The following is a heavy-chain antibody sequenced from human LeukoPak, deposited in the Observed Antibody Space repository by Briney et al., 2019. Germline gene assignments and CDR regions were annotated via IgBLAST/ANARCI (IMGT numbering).Heavy chain of an antibody. J-gene: IGHJ4*02. CDR3: AKGIAGFDY. CDR1: GFTFSSYS. D-gene: IGHD2-21*01. V-gene: IGHV3-23*01. Sequence: GGSLRLSCAVSGFTFSSYSMSWVRQAPGKGLEWVSGISNGGDNTYYADSVKGRFTISRDNSKNTLYLQMNSLRAEDTAVYYCAKGIAGFDYWGQGTLVTVSS. CDR2: ISNGGDNT.